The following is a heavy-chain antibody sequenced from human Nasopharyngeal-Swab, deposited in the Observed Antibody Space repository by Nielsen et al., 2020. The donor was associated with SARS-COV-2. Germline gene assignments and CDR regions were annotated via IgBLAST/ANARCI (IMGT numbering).Heavy chain of an antibody. CDR2: ISSGSTHI. CDR1: GFIFSSYS. CDR3: AKDRYASGSYFDY. V-gene: IGHV3-21*04. J-gene: IGHJ4*02. D-gene: IGHD3-10*01. Sequence: ETLSLTCAASGFIFSSYSMTWVRRAPGKGLEWVSSISSGSTHIYYGDSVKGRFTISRDNAKNSLYLQMSSLRAEDTALYYCAKDRYASGSYFDYWGQGTLVTVSS.